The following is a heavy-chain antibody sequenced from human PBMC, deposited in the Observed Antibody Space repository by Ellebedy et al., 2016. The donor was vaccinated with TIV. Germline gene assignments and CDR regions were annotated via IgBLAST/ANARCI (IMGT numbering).Heavy chain of an antibody. CDR3: AKGGTECGGDCYWFDHFDS. CDR2: INWNSANI. Sequence: GGSLRLSXAASGFTFDDYVMHWVRQVPGKGLEWVSGINWNSANIGYTDSVKGRFTISRDNAKNSLYLQMNSLRTDDTALYFCAKGGTECGGDCYWFDHFDSWGQGTLVTVSS. J-gene: IGHJ4*02. V-gene: IGHV3-9*01. CDR1: GFTFDDYV. D-gene: IGHD2-21*01.